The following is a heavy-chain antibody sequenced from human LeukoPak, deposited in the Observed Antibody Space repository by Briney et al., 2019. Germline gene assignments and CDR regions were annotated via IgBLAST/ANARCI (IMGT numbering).Heavy chain of an antibody. J-gene: IGHJ4*02. Sequence: PGGSLRLSCAASGFTFSSYWMTWVRQAPGKGLEWVANIKQDGSKKNYVDSVKGRFTISRDNAKNSLYLQMSSLRAEDTAVYYCATPLDYYDSSGYHQGGDWGQGTLVTVSS. CDR3: ATPLDYYDSSGYHQGGD. V-gene: IGHV3-7*03. D-gene: IGHD3-22*01. CDR1: GFTFSSYW. CDR2: IKQDGSKK.